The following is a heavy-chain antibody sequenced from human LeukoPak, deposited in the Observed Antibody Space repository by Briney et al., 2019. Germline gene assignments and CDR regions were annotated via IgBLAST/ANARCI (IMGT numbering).Heavy chain of an antibody. D-gene: IGHD5-18*01. CDR1: GYTFTTYA. CDR3: ARDSSGYSYGYGY. J-gene: IGHJ4*02. Sequence: APLKISSKTSGYTFTTYAISSVRHAPGHELEWRGWISAYNGNTNYAQKLQGRVTMTTDTSTSTAYMELRSLRSDDTAVYYCARDSSGYSYGYGYWGQGTLVTVSS. CDR2: ISAYNGNT. V-gene: IGHV1-18*01.